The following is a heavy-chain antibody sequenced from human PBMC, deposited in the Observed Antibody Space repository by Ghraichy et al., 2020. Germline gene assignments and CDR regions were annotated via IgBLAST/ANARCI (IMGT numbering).Heavy chain of an antibody. CDR2: ISGSGGST. CDR1: RFNFSNYA. CDR3: ANLFARIVVVPAAGMDV. V-gene: IGHV3-23*01. D-gene: IGHD2-2*01. J-gene: IGHJ6*02. Sequence: GGSLRLSCAASRFNFSNYAMTWVRQAPGKGLEWVSAISGSGGSTYYADSGKGRFTISRDNSKNTLYLQMNSLRAEDTAVYYCANLFARIVVVPAAGMDVWGQGTTVPVSS.